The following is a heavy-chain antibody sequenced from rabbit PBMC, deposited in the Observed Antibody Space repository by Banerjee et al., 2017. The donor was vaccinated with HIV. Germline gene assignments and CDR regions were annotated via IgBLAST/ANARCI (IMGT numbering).Heavy chain of an antibody. CDR3: ARGANSNGDGYNL. D-gene: IGHD2-1*01. J-gene: IGHJ4*01. CDR2: IYAGSSGST. Sequence: QEQLVESGGDLVQPEGSLTLTCTASGFSFSSGYWICWVRQAPGKGLEWIACIYAGSSGSTYYASWAKGRFTISKASSTTVTLQMTGLTAADTATYFCARGANSNGDGYNLWGPGTLVTVS. CDR1: GFSFSSGYW. V-gene: IGHV1S45*01.